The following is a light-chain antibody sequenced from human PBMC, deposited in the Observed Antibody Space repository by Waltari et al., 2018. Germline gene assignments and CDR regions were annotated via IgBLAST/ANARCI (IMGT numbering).Light chain of an antibody. J-gene: IGKJ1*01. CDR2: AAS. V-gene: IGKV1-39*01. CDR1: QRISGY. Sequence: DIQMTQSPSSLFASVGDSVTITCRASQRISGYLNWYQQRPGQAPKLLIYAASSLESGVPSRFSGSGFGTDFTLTINSLQPEDFAVYYCQQTYSNFRTFGQGTKVDVK. CDR3: QQTYSNFRT.